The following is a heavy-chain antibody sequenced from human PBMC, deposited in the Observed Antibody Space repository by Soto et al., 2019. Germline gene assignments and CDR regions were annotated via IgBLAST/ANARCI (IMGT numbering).Heavy chain of an antibody. CDR2: INQGGST. Sequence: PSETLSLTCAAYGGSFSNYYWSWIRQPPGKGLEWIGEINQGGSTTYNPSLKSRVTMSLDTSKNQYFLKLNSVTAADTAVYYCAPVRNFDKLFSLWGQGTPVTVSS. CDR1: GGSFSNYY. CDR3: APVRNFDKLFSL. D-gene: IGHD3-9*01. V-gene: IGHV4-34*01. J-gene: IGHJ4*02.